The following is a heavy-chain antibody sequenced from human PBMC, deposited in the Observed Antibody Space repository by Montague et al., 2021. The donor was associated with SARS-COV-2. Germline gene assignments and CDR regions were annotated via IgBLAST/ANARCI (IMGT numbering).Heavy chain of an antibody. V-gene: IGHV4-4*02. CDR3: AREPYYYDSSGLNYYYYGMDV. CDR2: ST. Sequence: STNYNPSLKSRVTISVDKSKNQFSLKLSSVTAADTAVYYCAREPYYYDSSGLNYYYYGMDVWGKGTTVSGSS. J-gene: IGHJ6*04. D-gene: IGHD3-22*01.